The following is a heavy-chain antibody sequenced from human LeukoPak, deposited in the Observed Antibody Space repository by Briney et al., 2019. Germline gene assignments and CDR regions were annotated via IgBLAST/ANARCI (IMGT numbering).Heavy chain of an antibody. V-gene: IGHV3-23*01. J-gene: IGHJ4*02. CDR1: GFTFRFYA. D-gene: IGHD6-13*01. CDR2: ITGGGDST. CDR3: AKDSRIPAGGTEPSDY. Sequence: GGSLRLSCAASGFTFRFYAMNWVRQAPGKGLEWVSAITGGGDSTYYANSVKGRFTISRDNSKDTLYLQMNSLRAEDTAVYYCAKDSRIPAGGTEPSDYRGQGTLVTVSS.